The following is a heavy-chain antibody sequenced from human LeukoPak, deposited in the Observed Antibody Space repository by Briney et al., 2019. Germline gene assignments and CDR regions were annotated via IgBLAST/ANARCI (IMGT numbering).Heavy chain of an antibody. CDR3: AREEGNYYDSSGYHY. CDR2: ISNSGSTL. CDR1: GFTFSDYY. J-gene: IGHJ4*02. V-gene: IGHV3-11*01. Sequence: GGSLRLSCAASGFTFSDYYMSWIRQAPGKGLEWISYISNSGSTLYYADSVKGRFTISRDNAKKSLYLQMNSLRAEDTAVYYCAREEGNYYDSSGYHYWGQGTLVTVSS. D-gene: IGHD3-22*01.